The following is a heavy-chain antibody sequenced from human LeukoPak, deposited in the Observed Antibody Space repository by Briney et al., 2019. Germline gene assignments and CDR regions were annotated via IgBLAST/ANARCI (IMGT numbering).Heavy chain of an antibody. D-gene: IGHD3-10*01. CDR1: GYTFTSYG. CDR3: ARAYGSGSYYNVGFDY. Sequence: GASVKVSCKASGYTFTSYGISWVRQAPGQGLEWMGWISAYNGNTNYAQKLQGRVTMTRNTSISTAYMELSSLRSEDTAVYYCARAYGSGSYYNVGFDYWGQGTLVTVSS. J-gene: IGHJ4*02. V-gene: IGHV1-18*01. CDR2: ISAYNGNT.